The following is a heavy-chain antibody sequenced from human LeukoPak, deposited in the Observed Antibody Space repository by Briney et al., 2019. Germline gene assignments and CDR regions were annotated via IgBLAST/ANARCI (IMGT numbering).Heavy chain of an antibody. CDR3: ARTYGSGRYNWFDS. V-gene: IGHV3-33*01. Sequence: GRSLRLSCAASGFTFSNYGMHWVRQAPGEGLEWVAVIWYDGSNKYYADSVKGRFTISRDNSKNTLYLQMNSLRAEDTAVYYCARTYGSGRYNWFDSWGQGTLVIVSS. CDR2: IWYDGSNK. D-gene: IGHD3-10*01. J-gene: IGHJ5*01. CDR1: GFTFSNYG.